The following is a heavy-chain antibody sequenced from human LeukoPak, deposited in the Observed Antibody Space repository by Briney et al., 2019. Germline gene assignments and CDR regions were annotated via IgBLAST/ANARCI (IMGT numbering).Heavy chain of an antibody. J-gene: IGHJ5*02. V-gene: IGHV1-46*01. D-gene: IGHD3-10*01. CDR1: GYTFTSYY. Sequence: ASVKVSCKASGYTFTSYYMHWVRQAPGQGLEWMGIINPSGGSTSYAQKFQGRVTMTRDMSTSTVYMELSSLRSEDTAVYYCARDLSITMVRGVIISYNWFDPWGQGTLVTVSS. CDR2: INPSGGST. CDR3: ARDLSITMVRGVIISYNWFDP.